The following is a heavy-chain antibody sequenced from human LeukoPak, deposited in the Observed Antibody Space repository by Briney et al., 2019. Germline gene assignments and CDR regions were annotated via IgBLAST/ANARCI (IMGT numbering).Heavy chain of an antibody. Sequence: GASVNVSCKASGGTFSSYAISWVRQAPGQGLEWMGGIIPIFGTANYAQKFQGRVTITTDESTSTAYMELSSLRSEDTAVYYCARDKGYCSGGSCYWFDYWGQGTLVTVSS. CDR2: IIPIFGTA. CDR3: ARDKGYCSGGSCYWFDY. CDR1: GGTFSSYA. J-gene: IGHJ4*02. D-gene: IGHD2-15*01. V-gene: IGHV1-69*05.